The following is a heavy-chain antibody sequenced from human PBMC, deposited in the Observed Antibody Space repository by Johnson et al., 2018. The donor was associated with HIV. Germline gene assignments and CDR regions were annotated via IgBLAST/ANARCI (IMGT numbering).Heavy chain of an antibody. CDR1: GFTFSSYA. V-gene: IGHV3-30*04. Sequence: VQLVESGGGLVQPGGSLRLSCAASGFTFSSYAMHWVRQAPGKGLEWVAVISYDGTHKYYADSVKGRFTISRDNSKNTLYLQMNSLRAEDTAVYYCARDSRGGRDGSGYYSGAFDIWGQGTKVTVSS. J-gene: IGHJ3*02. CDR2: ISYDGTHK. CDR3: ARDSRGGRDGSGYYSGAFDI. D-gene: IGHD3-22*01.